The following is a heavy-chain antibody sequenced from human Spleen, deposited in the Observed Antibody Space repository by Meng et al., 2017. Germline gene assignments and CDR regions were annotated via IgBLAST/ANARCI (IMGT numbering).Heavy chain of an antibody. CDR2: INHSETT. D-gene: IGHD2-15*01. J-gene: IGHJ3*01. CDR3: AILIVVPVTGNDAFDV. Sequence: GSLRLSCTVSGGSFSDYYFTWIRQSPGKGLEWIGEINHSETTKYNPSLKSRVTISKDTSQKQFSLRLSSVTAADTAVYYCAILIVVPVTGNDAFDVWGQGTKVTVSS. CDR1: GGSFSDYY. V-gene: IGHV4-34*01.